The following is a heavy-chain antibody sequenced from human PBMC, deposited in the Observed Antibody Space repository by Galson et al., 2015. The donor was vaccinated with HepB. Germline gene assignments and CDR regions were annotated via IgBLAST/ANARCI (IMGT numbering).Heavy chain of an antibody. Sequence: SVKVSCKASGYTFTSYYMHWVRQAPGQGLEWMGIINPSGGSTSYAQKFQGRVTMTRDTSTSTVYMELSSLRSEDTAVYYCAREATIAARLTGFDYWGQGTLVTVSS. CDR2: INPSGGST. J-gene: IGHJ4*02. V-gene: IGHV1-46*01. D-gene: IGHD6-6*01. CDR1: GYTFTSYY. CDR3: AREATIAARLTGFDY.